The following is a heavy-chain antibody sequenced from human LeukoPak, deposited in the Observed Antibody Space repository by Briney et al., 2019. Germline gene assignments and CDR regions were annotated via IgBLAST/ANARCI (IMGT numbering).Heavy chain of an antibody. D-gene: IGHD5-12*01. CDR2: IVVGSGNT. CDR3: AADPAGGGYDPFDY. J-gene: IGHJ4*02. V-gene: IGHV1-58*02. Sequence: SVKVSCKASGFTFTSSAMQWVRQARGQRLEWIGWIVVGSGNTNYAQKFQERVTITRDMSTSTAYMELSSLRSEDTAVYYCAADPAGGGYDPFDYWGQGTLVTVHS. CDR1: GFTFTSSA.